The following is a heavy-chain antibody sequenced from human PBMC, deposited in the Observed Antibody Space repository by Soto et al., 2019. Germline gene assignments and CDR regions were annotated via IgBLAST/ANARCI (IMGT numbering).Heavy chain of an antibody. J-gene: IGHJ4*02. D-gene: IGHD3-3*01. Sequence: QVQLVQSGAEVKKPGASVKVSCKASGYTFTSYGISWVRQAPGQGLEWMGWISAYNGNTNYAQKLQGRVTMTTDTSTSTAYMELRSLRSDDTAVYYCGRGEGYDFWSGYYSEYYFDYWGQGTLVTVSS. CDR1: GYTFTSYG. CDR3: GRGEGYDFWSGYYSEYYFDY. V-gene: IGHV1-18*01. CDR2: ISAYNGNT.